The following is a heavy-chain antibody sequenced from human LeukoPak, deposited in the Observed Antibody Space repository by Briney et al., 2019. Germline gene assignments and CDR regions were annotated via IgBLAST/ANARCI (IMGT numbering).Heavy chain of an antibody. D-gene: IGHD3-10*01. CDR2: ISGSGGST. Sequence: GGSLRLSCAASGFTFSSYAMSWVRQAPGKGLEWVSVISGSGGSTYYADSVKGRFTISRDNSKNTLYLQMNSLRAEDTAVYYCAKSEYYGSGSYYIYWGQGTLVTVSS. J-gene: IGHJ4*02. CDR3: AKSEYYGSGSYYIY. CDR1: GFTFSSYA. V-gene: IGHV3-23*01.